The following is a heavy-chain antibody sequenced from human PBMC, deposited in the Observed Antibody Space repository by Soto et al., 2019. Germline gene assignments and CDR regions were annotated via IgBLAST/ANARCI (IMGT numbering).Heavy chain of an antibody. CDR1: GFTFSSYA. V-gene: IGHV3-23*01. Sequence: EVQLLESGGGLVQPGGSLRLSCAASGFTFSSYAMSWVRQAPGKGLEWVSAISGRGGSTYYADSVKGRFTISRDNSKNTLYLQMNSLRAEDTAVYYCANWYSSSQNWFDPWGQGTLVTVFS. CDR2: ISGRGGST. D-gene: IGHD6-13*01. CDR3: ANWYSSSQNWFDP. J-gene: IGHJ5*02.